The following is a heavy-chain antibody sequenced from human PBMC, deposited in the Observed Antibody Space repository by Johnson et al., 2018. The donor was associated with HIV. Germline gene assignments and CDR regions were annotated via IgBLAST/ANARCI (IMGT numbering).Heavy chain of an antibody. Sequence: MQLVESGGGVVQPGRSLRLSCAASGFAFGSYWMHWVRQAPGKGLQWVANINQYGSEEYYVDSVKGRFPITRDNAKNSMYLQMNTLNAEDTAVYYCASSTVMMTDDAFDIWGQGTVVTVSP. J-gene: IGHJ3*02. CDR1: GFAFGSYW. CDR2: INQYGSEE. D-gene: IGHD4-11*01. V-gene: IGHV3-7*05. CDR3: ASSTVMMTDDAFDI.